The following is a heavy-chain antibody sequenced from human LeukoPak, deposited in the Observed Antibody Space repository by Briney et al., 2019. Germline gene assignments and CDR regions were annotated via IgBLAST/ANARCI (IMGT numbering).Heavy chain of an antibody. D-gene: IGHD5-12*01. CDR3: ARGYGAYGYFDY. CDR2: INHSGNT. J-gene: IGHJ4*02. Sequence: PSETLSLTCAVSISSITSGHYWGWIRQPPGKGLERIGTINHSGNTYYNSSLKSRISMSVDTSNKQFSLKLNSVTAADTAVYYCARGYGAYGYFDYWGQGTLVTVSS. V-gene: IGHV4-38-2*01. CDR1: ISSITSGHY.